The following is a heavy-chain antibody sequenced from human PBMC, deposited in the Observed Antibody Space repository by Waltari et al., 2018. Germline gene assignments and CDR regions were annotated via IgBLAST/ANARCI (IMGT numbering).Heavy chain of an antibody. D-gene: IGHD6-13*01. CDR1: GYTFTSYY. CDR2: INSSGGST. Sequence: QVQLVQSGAEVKKPGASVTVSCKASGYTFTSYYMHWVPQAPGHGLEWRGIINSSGGSTSYAQEFQGRVTMTRDTATSTVYMELSSLRSEDTAVYYCAREGDSSSWFPPRGYYYGMDVWGQGTTVTVSS. V-gene: IGHV1-46*01. J-gene: IGHJ6*02. CDR3: AREGDSSSWFPPRGYYYGMDV.